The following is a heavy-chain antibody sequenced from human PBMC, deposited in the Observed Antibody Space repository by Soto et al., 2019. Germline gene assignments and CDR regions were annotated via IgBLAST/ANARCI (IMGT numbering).Heavy chain of an antibody. Sequence: GASVKVSCKASGGTFSSYAISWVRQAPGQGLEWMGGIIPIFGTANYAQKFQGRVTITADESTSTAYMELSSLRSEDTAVYYCASGDSCITIFGVVTNANNLFDPWGQGTLVTVSS. D-gene: IGHD3-3*01. J-gene: IGHJ5*02. V-gene: IGHV1-69*13. CDR1: GGTFSSYA. CDR3: ASGDSCITIFGVVTNANNLFDP. CDR2: IIPIFGTA.